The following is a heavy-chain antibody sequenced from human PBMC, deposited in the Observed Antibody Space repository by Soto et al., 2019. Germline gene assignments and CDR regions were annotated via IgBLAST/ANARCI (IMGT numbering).Heavy chain of an antibody. Sequence: SVKVSCKASGGTFSSCAISWVRQAPGQGLEWMGGIIPIFGTANYAQKFQGRVTITADESTSTAYMELSSLRSEDTAVYYCARGGTIFGVVIDSLVGYYYGMDVWGQGTTVTVSS. CDR2: IIPIFGTA. D-gene: IGHD3-3*01. CDR3: ARGGTIFGVVIDSLVGYYYGMDV. J-gene: IGHJ6*02. V-gene: IGHV1-69*13. CDR1: GGTFSSCA.